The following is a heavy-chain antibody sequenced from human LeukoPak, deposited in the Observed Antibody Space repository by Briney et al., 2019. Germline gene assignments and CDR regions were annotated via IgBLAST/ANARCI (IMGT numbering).Heavy chain of an antibody. Sequence: GGSLRLSCAASGFTFSSYGMSWVRQAPGKGLEWVSAISGSGGSTYYADSVKGRFTISRDNSKNTLYLQMNSLRAEDTAVYYCARSYYEYYYDSSGYYRPYFDYWGQGTLVTVSS. CDR3: ARSYYEYYYDSSGYYRPYFDY. D-gene: IGHD3-22*01. CDR1: GFTFSSYG. J-gene: IGHJ4*02. CDR2: ISGSGGST. V-gene: IGHV3-23*01.